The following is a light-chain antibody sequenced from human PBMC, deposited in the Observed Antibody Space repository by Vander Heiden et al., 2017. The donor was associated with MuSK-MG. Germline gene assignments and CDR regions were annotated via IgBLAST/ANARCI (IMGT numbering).Light chain of an antibody. Sequence: IQMTQSPSTLSASVGDRVTITCRASQSIGNRLAWYQQKPGKAPKVLIYDSSNLESGVPSRFSGSGSGTDFTLTISSLQPDDFATYYCQQFNTYPHTFGQGTQVEIK. CDR2: DSS. V-gene: IGKV1-5*03. CDR3: QQFNTYPHT. CDR1: QSIGNR. J-gene: IGKJ1*01.